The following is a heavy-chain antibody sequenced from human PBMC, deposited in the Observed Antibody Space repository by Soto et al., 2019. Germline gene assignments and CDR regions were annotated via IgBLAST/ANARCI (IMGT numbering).Heavy chain of an antibody. Sequence: SLRLSCAASGFSFGSYALSWVRQAPGKGLEWVSTISGSDGKTFYADSVKGRFSISRDTSQNTLYLQMNSLRADDTAIYYCARSSYLDYWGQGTRVTVSS. D-gene: IGHD3-10*01. V-gene: IGHV3-23*01. CDR2: ISGSDGKT. CDR1: GFSFGSYA. CDR3: ARSSYLDY. J-gene: IGHJ4*02.